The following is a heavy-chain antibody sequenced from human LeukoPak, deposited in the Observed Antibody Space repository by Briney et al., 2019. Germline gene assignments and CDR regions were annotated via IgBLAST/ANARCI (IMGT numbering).Heavy chain of an antibody. V-gene: IGHV1-69*05. Sequence: SVKVSCKASGGTFNTYAISSVRQAPGQGLEWMGRIIPIFATANYAQKFQGRVTITTDETTSTAYMELTSLRSEDTAVYYCARDQGSDSGGYPRYYFDYWGQGTLVTVSS. D-gene: IGHD6-25*01. CDR1: GGTFNTYA. J-gene: IGHJ4*02. CDR3: ARDQGSDSGGYPRYYFDY. CDR2: IIPIFATA.